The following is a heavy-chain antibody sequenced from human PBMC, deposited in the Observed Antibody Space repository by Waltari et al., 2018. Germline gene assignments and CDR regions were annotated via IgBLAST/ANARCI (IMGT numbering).Heavy chain of an antibody. J-gene: IGHJ6*02. V-gene: IGHV3-30*18. CDR1: AFTFNTYG. Sequence: QVQLVESGGGVVQPGRSLRLSCEASAFTFNTYGVHWVRQAPGKGLEWVALMSYDGINKYYADSLQGRFTISRDNSKHTLYLQMNNLRPEDTAVYYCAKDTDPSYYYYGMGVWGHGTTVTVSS. CDR3: AKDTDPSYYYYGMGV. CDR2: MSYDGINK.